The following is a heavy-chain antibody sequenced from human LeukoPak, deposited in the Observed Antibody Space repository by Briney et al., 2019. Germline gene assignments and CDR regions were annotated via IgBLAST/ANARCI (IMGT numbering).Heavy chain of an antibody. V-gene: IGHV1-8*01. Sequence: GASVKVSCKASGYTFTSYDINWVRQATGQGLEWMGWMNPNRGNTGYAQKFQGRVTMTRNTSISTAYMELSSLRSEDTAVYYCARTVSRITMVRGVMNFDYWGQGTLVTVSS. CDR3: ARTVSRITMVRGVMNFDY. CDR2: MNPNRGNT. J-gene: IGHJ4*02. D-gene: IGHD3-10*01. CDR1: GYTFTSYD.